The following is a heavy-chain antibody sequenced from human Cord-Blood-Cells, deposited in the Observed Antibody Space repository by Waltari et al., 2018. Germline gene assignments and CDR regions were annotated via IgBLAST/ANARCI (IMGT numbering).Heavy chain of an antibody. Sequence: QVQLVQSGAEVKKPGASVKVSCKASGYTFTGYYMHWVRQAPGQGLEWMGWINPNSGGTNYAQKFQGRVTMTRDTSISTAYMELSRLRSDDTAVYYCARDIPITGDQAGYFDYWGQGTLVTVSS. D-gene: IGHD7-27*01. V-gene: IGHV1-2*02. CDR3: ARDIPITGDQAGYFDY. J-gene: IGHJ4*02. CDR1: GYTFTGYY. CDR2: INPNSGGT.